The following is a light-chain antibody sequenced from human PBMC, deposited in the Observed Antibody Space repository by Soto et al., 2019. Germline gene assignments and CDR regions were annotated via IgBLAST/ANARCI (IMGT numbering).Light chain of an antibody. CDR2: RAS. CDR1: QSVSSDY. Sequence: EIVLTQSPGTLSLSPGERATLSCRASQSVSSDYLAWYQQKPGQTPKVLIYRASSRATGIPDRFSGSGSGTDFTLTISRLEPEDLAVYYCQQYGGSPPWTFGQGTKVDIK. V-gene: IGKV3-20*01. CDR3: QQYGGSPPWT. J-gene: IGKJ1*01.